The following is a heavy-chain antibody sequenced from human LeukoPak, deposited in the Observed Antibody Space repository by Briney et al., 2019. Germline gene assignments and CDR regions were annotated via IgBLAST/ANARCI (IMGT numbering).Heavy chain of an antibody. Sequence: GGSLRLSCAASGFTFSSYSMNWVRQAPGKGLGWVSSISMSSSYIYYADSVKGRFTISRDNAKNSLYLQMNSLRAEDTAVYYCARDQIAVASSFDYWGQGTLVTVS. J-gene: IGHJ4*02. CDR3: ARDQIAVASSFDY. D-gene: IGHD6-19*01. V-gene: IGHV3-21*01. CDR1: GFTFSSYS. CDR2: ISMSSSYI.